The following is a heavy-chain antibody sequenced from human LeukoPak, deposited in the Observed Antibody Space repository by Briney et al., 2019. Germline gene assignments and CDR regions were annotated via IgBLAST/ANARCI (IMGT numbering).Heavy chain of an antibody. CDR3: ARGTGGLTLEAFDI. CDR1: GGSISSYY. V-gene: IGHV4-59*08. D-gene: IGHD7-27*01. Sequence: SETLSLTCTVSGGSISSYYWSWIRQPPGKGLEWIGYIYYSGSTNYNPSLKSRVTISVDTSKNQFSLKLSSVTAADTAVYFCARGTGGLTLEAFDIWGQGTMVTVFS. J-gene: IGHJ3*02. CDR2: IYYSGST.